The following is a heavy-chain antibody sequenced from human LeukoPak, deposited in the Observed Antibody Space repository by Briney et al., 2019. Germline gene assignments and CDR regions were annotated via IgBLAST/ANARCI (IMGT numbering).Heavy chain of an antibody. J-gene: IGHJ4*02. V-gene: IGHV3-21*01. CDR3: ARAGVGAAAGVWYFDY. CDR1: GFTFSGYS. D-gene: IGHD2-15*01. CDR2: ISSSSSYI. Sequence: GGSLRLSCAASGFTFSGYSMNWVRQAPGKGLEWVSSISSSSSYIYYADSVKGRFTISRDNAKNSLYLQMNSLRAEDTAVYYCARAGVGAAAGVWYFDYWGQGTLVTVSS.